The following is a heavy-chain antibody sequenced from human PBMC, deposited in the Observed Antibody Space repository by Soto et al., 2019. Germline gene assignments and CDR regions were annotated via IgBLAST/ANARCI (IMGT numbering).Heavy chain of an antibody. J-gene: IGHJ5*02. V-gene: IGHV1-69*04. Sequence: SSVKGSCKAAGGGFGVDAITWGRQAPGQGLEWVGRIIPIFGRTIYAQNLQGRVTISADKSTLTSYMELHSLTSDDTALYYCPRARTESGYFPNWLDPWAQGTQVTV. D-gene: IGHD3-3*01. CDR1: GGGFGVDA. CDR3: PRARTESGYFPNWLDP. CDR2: IIPIFGRT.